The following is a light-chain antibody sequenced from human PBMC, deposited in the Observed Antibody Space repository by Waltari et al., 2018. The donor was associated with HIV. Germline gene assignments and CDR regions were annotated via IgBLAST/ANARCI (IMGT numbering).Light chain of an antibody. J-gene: IGLJ2*01. CDR2: VNSDGSH. CDR3: QTWGTGIVV. V-gene: IGLV4-69*01. CDR1: SGHSKYA. Sequence: QLVLTQSPSASASLGAPVKFTCTLSSGHSKYAIAWHQQQPEKGPRYLMKVNSDGSHNKGDGIPDRFSGSSAGAGRYLTISSLQSEDEGDYYGQTWGTGIVVFGGGTKLTVL.